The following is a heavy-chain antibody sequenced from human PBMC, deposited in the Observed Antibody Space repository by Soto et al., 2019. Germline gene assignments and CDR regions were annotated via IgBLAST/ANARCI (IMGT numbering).Heavy chain of an antibody. CDR1: GGSFSGYY. CDR3: ERGLAYYEILNGQHPPCYFDY. D-gene: IGHD3-9*01. V-gene: IGHV4-34*01. CDR2: INHSGST. J-gene: IGHJ4*02. Sequence: PSETLSLTCAVYGGSFSGYYWSWIRQPPGKGLEWIGEINHSGSTNYNPSLKSRVTISVDTSKNQFSLKLSSVTAADTAVYYCERGLAYYEILNGQHPPCYFDYCGQXTLVTVSS.